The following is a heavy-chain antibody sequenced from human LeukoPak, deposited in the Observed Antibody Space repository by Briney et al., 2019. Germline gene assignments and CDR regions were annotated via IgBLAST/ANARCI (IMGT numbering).Heavy chain of an antibody. Sequence: ASVKVSCKASGYTFTSYAMHWVRQAPGQRLEWMGWINAGNGNTKYSQKFQGRVTITRDTSASTAYMELSSLRSEDTAVYYCARDLAARSYYYGMDVWGQGTTVTVSS. CDR1: GYTFTSYA. CDR2: INAGNGNT. J-gene: IGHJ6*02. D-gene: IGHD6-6*01. V-gene: IGHV1-3*01. CDR3: ARDLAARSYYYGMDV.